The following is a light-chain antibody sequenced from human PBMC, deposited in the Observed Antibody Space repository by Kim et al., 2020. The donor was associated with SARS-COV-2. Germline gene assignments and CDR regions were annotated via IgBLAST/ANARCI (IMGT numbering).Light chain of an antibody. Sequence: GQRVTIYCSGSSSNIGSNYVSWYQQLPGTAPKLLIYRNNQRPSGVPDRFSGSKSGTSASLAISGLRSEDEADYYCAAWDDSLSGPVFGGGTQLTVL. CDR3: AAWDDSLSGPV. CDR1: SSNIGSNY. CDR2: RNN. J-gene: IGLJ3*02. V-gene: IGLV1-47*01.